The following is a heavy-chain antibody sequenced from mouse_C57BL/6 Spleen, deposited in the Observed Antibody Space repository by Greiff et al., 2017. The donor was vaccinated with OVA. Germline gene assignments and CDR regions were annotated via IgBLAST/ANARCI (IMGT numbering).Heavy chain of an antibody. D-gene: IGHD2-4*01. J-gene: IGHJ2*01. CDR3: ARWSHYDYDGNYFDY. CDR2: INPSNGGT. CDR1: GYTFTSYW. V-gene: IGHV1-53*01. Sequence: VQLQQSGTELVKPGASVKLSCRASGYTFTSYWMHWVKQRPGQGLEWIGNINPSNGGTNYNEKFKSKATLTVDKSSSTAYMQLSSLTSEDSAVYYCARWSHYDYDGNYFDYWGQGTTLTVSS.